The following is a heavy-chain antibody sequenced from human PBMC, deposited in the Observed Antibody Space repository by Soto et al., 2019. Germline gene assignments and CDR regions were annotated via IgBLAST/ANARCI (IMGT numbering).Heavy chain of an antibody. V-gene: IGHV4-4*07. D-gene: IGHD6-13*01. CDR1: GGSISSYY. J-gene: IGHJ5*02. CDR3: ARDKGSSSWYKRSYNWFDP. Sequence: SETLSLTCTVSGGSISSYYWSWIRQPAGKGLEWIGRIYTSGSTNYNPSLKSRVTMSVDTSKNQLSLKLSSVTAADTAVYYCARDKGSSSWYKRSYNWFDPWGQGTLVTVSS. CDR2: IYTSGST.